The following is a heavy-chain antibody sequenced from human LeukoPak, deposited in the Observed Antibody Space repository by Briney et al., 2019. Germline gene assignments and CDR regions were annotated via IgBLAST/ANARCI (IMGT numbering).Heavy chain of an antibody. J-gene: IGHJ3*02. V-gene: IGHV4-59*12. D-gene: IGHD1-26*01. CDR3: AGSKLWYAFDI. CDR2: IYYSGST. Sequence: SETLSLTCTVSGGSISSYYWSWIRQPPGKGLEWIGYIYYSGSTNYNPSLKSRVTISVDTSKNQFSLKLSSVTAADTAGYYWAGSKLWYAFDIWGQGTMVTVSS. CDR1: GGSISSYY.